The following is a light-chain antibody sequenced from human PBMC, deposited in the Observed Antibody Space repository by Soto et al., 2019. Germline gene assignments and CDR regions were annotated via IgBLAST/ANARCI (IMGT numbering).Light chain of an antibody. CDR2: RND. CDR1: SSNIGDNF. J-gene: IGLJ3*02. V-gene: IGLV1-47*01. Sequence: QSVLTQPPSVSGTAGQRITISCSGDSSNIGDNFVYWYQQVPETAPKLLIYRNDERPSGVPDRFSASKSGTSASLAISGLRSEDEADYYCATWDDSFRGLFGGGTKLTVL. CDR3: ATWDDSFRGL.